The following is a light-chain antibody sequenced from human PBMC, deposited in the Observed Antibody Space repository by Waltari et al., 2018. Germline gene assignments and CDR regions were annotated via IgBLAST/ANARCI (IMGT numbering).Light chain of an antibody. Sequence: VLQPPRHASGPPRRSVTYPSSDCSSNIAGLSVFWYQLFPGTAPKVLMFKNNQRPSGVSDRFSASKSGASASLAISGLRSDDEADYYCGTWDDSLSRPVFGGGTKLTVL. CDR1: SSNIAGLS. CDR3: GTWDDSLSRPV. J-gene: IGLJ3*02. CDR2: KNN. V-gene: IGLV1-47*01.